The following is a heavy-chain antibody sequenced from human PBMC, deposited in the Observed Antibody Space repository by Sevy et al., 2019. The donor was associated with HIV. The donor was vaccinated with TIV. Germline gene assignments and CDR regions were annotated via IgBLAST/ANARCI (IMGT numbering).Heavy chain of an antibody. V-gene: IGHV4-34*01. D-gene: IGHD2-8*01. CDR2: IDHSGST. Sequence: WETLSLTCAVYGGSFSGYYWSWIPQPPGKGLEWIGEIDHSGSTNYNPSLKSRVTISVDTSKNQFSLKLSSVTAADTAEYYCAMRPPYCTIGVCYGHGMDVWGQGTTVTVSS. CDR3: AMRPPYCTIGVCYGHGMDV. CDR1: GGSFSGYY. J-gene: IGHJ6*02.